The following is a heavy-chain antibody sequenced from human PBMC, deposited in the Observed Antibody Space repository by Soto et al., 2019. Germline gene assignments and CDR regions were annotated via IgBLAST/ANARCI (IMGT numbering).Heavy chain of an antibody. Sequence: QVQLQESGPGLVKPSQTLSLTCTVSGGSISSGGYYWSWIRQHPGKGLEWIGYIYYSGSTYYNPSRKGRVTISVDTSKNQFSLKLSSVTAADTAVYYCARVYVSTYYYDSSGYYFDYWGQGTLVTVSS. CDR3: ARVYVSTYYYDSSGYYFDY. V-gene: IGHV4-31*03. D-gene: IGHD3-22*01. J-gene: IGHJ4*02. CDR2: IYYSGST. CDR1: GGSISSGGYY.